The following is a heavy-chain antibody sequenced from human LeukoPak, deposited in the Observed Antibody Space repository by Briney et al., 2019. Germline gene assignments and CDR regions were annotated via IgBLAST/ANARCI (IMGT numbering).Heavy chain of an antibody. CDR1: GGSISNYY. Sequence: SETLSLTCTVSGGSISNYYWSWIRQPPGKALEWIGYVYYSGSTNYNPSLKSRVTISLATSKNQFSLKLSSVTAADTAVYYCARVITSSGSFDYWGQGILVTVSS. CDR3: ARVITSSGSFDY. J-gene: IGHJ4*02. D-gene: IGHD3-22*01. V-gene: IGHV4-59*01. CDR2: VYYSGST.